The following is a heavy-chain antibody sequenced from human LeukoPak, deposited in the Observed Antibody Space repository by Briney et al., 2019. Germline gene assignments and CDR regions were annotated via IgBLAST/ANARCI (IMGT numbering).Heavy chain of an antibody. D-gene: IGHD3-3*01. V-gene: IGHV4-4*07. CDR1: GGSISSYY. CDR3: ARAQRPYDFWSGYYKPRIDWFDP. J-gene: IGHJ5*02. CDR2: IYTSGST. Sequence: PSETLSLTCTVSGGSISSYYWSWIWQPARQRLEWIGRIYTSGSTNYNPSLKSRGTISVDTAKNQFSLKLSSVTAADTAVYYCARAQRPYDFWSGYYKPRIDWFDPWGQGTLVTVSS.